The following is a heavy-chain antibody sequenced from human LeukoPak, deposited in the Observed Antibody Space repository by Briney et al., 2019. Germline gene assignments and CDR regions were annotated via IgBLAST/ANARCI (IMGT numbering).Heavy chain of an antibody. CDR3: AKERARMVGDGDCFDY. CDR2: ISYDGSTK. J-gene: IGHJ4*02. CDR1: GFTVSSNY. V-gene: IGHV3-30*18. Sequence: GGSLRLSCAASGFTVSSNYMSWVRQAPGKGLEWVAVISYDGSTKYYADSVKGRFTISRDNSKNTLYLQMTSLRAEDTALYYCAKERARMVGDGDCFDYWGQGTPVTVSS. D-gene: IGHD5-24*01.